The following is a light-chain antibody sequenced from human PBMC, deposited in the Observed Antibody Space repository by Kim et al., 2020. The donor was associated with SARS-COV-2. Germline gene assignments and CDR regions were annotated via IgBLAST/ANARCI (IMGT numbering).Light chain of an antibody. CDR3: HQYNNWPT. CDR1: QSVSSN. V-gene: IGKV3-15*01. Sequence: LSGSPRERATLPCRASQSVSSNLAWYQQKPGQAPRLLIYGAPTRATGIPARFSGSGSGTEFTLTISSLQSEDFAVDYCHQYNNWPTFGGGTKVDI. CDR2: GAP. J-gene: IGKJ4*01.